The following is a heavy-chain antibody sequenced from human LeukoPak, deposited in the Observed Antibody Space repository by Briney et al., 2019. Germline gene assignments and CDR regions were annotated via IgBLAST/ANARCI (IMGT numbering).Heavy chain of an antibody. V-gene: IGHV3-23*01. D-gene: IGHD3-10*01. Sequence: PGGSLRLSCAASGFTFSNSAMSWVRQAPGKGLDWVSAISGSGANTYYADSVKGRFTIFRDNSKNTLYLQMNSLTAEDTAVYYCARHVWFGEHNGHENWFDPWGQGTLVIVSS. J-gene: IGHJ5*02. CDR3: ARHVWFGEHNGHENWFDP. CDR2: ISGSGANT. CDR1: GFTFSNSA.